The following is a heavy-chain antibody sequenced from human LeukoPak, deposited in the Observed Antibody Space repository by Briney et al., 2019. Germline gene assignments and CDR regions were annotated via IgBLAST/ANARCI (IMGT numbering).Heavy chain of an antibody. D-gene: IGHD3-9*01. CDR3: ARGQYDILTGYYQGADWFDP. CDR2: MNPNSGNT. J-gene: IGHJ5*02. Sequence: ASVKVSCXASGYTFTSYDINWVRQATGQGLEWMGWMNPNSGNTGYAQKFQGRVTVTRNTSISTAYMELSSLRSEDTAVYYCARGQYDILTGYYQGADWFDPWGQGTLVTVSS. V-gene: IGHV1-8*01. CDR1: GYTFTSYD.